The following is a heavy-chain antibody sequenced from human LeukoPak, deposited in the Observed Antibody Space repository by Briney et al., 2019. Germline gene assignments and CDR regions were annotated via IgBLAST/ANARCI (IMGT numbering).Heavy chain of an antibody. Sequence: SETLSLTCAVYGGSFSGYYWSWIRQPPGKGLEWIGEINHSGSTNYNPSLKSRVTISVDTSKNQFSLKLSSVTAEDTAVYYWAIITSTWYGVGFDYWGQGTLVSVSS. V-gene: IGHV4-34*01. D-gene: IGHD6-13*01. CDR2: INHSGST. CDR3: AIITSTWYGVGFDY. J-gene: IGHJ4*02. CDR1: GGSFSGYY.